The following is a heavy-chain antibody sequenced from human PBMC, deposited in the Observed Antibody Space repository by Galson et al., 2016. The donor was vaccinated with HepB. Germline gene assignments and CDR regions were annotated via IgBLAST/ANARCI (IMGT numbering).Heavy chain of an antibody. J-gene: IGHJ4*02. V-gene: IGHV5-10-1*04. CDR2: IAPRDSYT. D-gene: IGHD3-10*01. CDR1: GYSFTSYW. Sequence: QSGAELKKPGESLRISCKGSGYSFTSYWSSWVRQMPGKGVEWTGRIAPRDSYTNYSQSFQGTVTISADKSISTAYLQWSSLKASDTAMYFCAGGHYGSGSFYLFDYWGQGTLVTVSS. CDR3: AGGHYGSGSFYLFDY.